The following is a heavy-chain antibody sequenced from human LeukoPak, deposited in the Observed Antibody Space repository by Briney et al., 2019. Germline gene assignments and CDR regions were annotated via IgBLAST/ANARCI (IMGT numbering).Heavy chain of an antibody. CDR1: GYTFTGYY. V-gene: IGHV1-2*06. D-gene: IGHD5-18*01. J-gene: IGHJ6*02. CDR3: ARVVDTAMVVGMDV. CDR2: INPNSGGT. Sequence: ASVKVSCTASGYTFTGYYMHWVRQAPGQGLEWMGRINPNSGGTNYAQTVQGRVTMTRDTSISTAYMELSRLRSDDTAVYYCARVVDTAMVVGMDVWGQGTTVTVSS.